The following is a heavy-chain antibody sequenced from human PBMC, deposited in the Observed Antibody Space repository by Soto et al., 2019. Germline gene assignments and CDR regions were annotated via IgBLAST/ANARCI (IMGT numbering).Heavy chain of an antibody. CDR1: GGSISSYY. CDR3: ARGQRFLEWLLWSEGYSYYGMDV. J-gene: IGHJ6*02. V-gene: IGHV4-59*01. Sequence: PSETLSLTCTVSGGSISSYYWSWIRQPPGKGLEWIGYIYYSGSTNYNPSLKSRVTISVDTSKNQFSLKLSSVTAADTAVYYCARGQRFLEWLLWSEGYSYYGMDVWGQGTTVTVAS. D-gene: IGHD3-3*01. CDR2: IYYSGST.